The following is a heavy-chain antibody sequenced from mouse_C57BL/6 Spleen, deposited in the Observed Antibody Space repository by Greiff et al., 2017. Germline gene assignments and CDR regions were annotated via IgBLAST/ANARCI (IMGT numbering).Heavy chain of an antibody. D-gene: IGHD2-5*01. CDR2: IWGDGST. CDR1: GFSLTSSG. CDR3: AKLDYSNYYLDD. J-gene: IGHJ2*01. Sequence: VQLQQSGPGLVAPSQSLSITCTVSGFSLTSSGVSWVRQPPGKGLEWLGVIWGDGSTNYHSALISRLSISKDNSKSQVFLKLNRLQTDDTATYYCAKLDYSNYYLDDWGQGTTLTVSS. V-gene: IGHV2-3*01.